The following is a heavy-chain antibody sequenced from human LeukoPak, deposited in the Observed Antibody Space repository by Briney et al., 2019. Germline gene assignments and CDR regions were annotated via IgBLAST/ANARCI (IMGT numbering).Heavy chain of an antibody. V-gene: IGHV1-18*01. D-gene: IGHD3-3*01. J-gene: IGHJ4*02. CDR1: GYTFTSYG. Sequence: ASVKVSCKASGYTFTSYGISWVRQAPGQGLEWMGWISAYNGNTNYAQKLQGRVTMTTDTSTRTAYMELRSLRSDDTAVYYCAREHDFWSGYYKPPDYWGQGTLVTVSS. CDR2: ISAYNGNT. CDR3: AREHDFWSGYYKPPDY.